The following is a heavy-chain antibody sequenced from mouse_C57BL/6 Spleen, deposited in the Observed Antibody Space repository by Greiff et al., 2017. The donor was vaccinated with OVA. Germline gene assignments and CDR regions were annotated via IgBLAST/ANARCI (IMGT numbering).Heavy chain of an antibody. CDR2: IDPNSGGT. V-gene: IGHV1-72*01. D-gene: IGHD2-2*01. J-gene: IGHJ3*01. Sequence: QVQLKQPGAELVKPGASVKLSCKASGYTFTSYWMHWVKQRPGRGLEWIGRIDPNSGGTKYNEKFKSKATLTVDKPSSTAYMQLSSLTSEDSAVYYCASSMVTSWFAYWGQGTLVTVSA. CDR1: GYTFTSYW. CDR3: ASSMVTSWFAY.